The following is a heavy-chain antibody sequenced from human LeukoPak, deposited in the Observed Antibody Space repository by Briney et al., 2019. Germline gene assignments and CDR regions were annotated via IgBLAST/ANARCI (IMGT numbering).Heavy chain of an antibody. V-gene: IGHV3-23*01. Sequence: PGGSLRLSCAASGFTFSSYAMSWVRQAPGKGLEWVSAISGGGGSTYYADSVKGRFTISRDNSKNTLYLQMNSLRAEDTAVYYCANPLDYYDSSVDYWGQGTLVTVSS. CDR1: GFTFSSYA. J-gene: IGHJ4*02. D-gene: IGHD3-22*01. CDR2: ISGGGGST. CDR3: ANPLDYYDSSVDY.